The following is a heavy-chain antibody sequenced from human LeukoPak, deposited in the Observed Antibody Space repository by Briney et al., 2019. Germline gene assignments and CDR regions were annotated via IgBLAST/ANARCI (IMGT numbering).Heavy chain of an antibody. CDR2: ISSSSSTI. CDR1: GFTFSSYS. V-gene: IGHV3-48*01. Sequence: GGSLRLSCAASGFTFSSYSMNWVRQAPGKGLEWVSYISSSSSTIYYADSVKGRFTISRDNSKNTLYLQMNSLRAEDTAVYYCAKLPDYGDYVWGQGTLVTVSS. CDR3: AKLPDYGDYV. J-gene: IGHJ4*02. D-gene: IGHD4-17*01.